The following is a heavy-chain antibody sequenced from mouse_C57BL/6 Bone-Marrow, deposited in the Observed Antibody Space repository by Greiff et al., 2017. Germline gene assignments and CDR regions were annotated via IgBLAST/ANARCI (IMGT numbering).Heavy chain of an antibody. CDR3: ARRPY. Sequence: QVHVKQSGAELARPGASVKLSCKASGYTFTSYGVSWVKQRPGQGLEWIGEIYPRSGNTYYNEKFKGKATLTADKSSSTAYMELRSLTSEDSAVYICARRPYWGQGTLVTVSA. V-gene: IGHV1-81*01. J-gene: IGHJ3*01. CDR2: IYPRSGNT. CDR1: GYTFTSYG.